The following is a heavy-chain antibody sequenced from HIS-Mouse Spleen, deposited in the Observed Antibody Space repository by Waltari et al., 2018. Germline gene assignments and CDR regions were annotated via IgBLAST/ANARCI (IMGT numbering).Heavy chain of an antibody. V-gene: IGHV3-30*04. J-gene: IGHJ5*02. CDR3: ARTLLNIATPFDP. Sequence: QVQLVESGGGVVQPGRSLRLSCAASGFTFSSYAMHWVRQAPGKGLEWVAVISYDGSNNYYADSVKGRFTISRDNSKNTLYLQMNSLRAEDTAVYYCARTLLNIATPFDPWGQGTLVTVSS. CDR1: GFTFSSYA. D-gene: IGHD6-6*01. CDR2: ISYDGSNN.